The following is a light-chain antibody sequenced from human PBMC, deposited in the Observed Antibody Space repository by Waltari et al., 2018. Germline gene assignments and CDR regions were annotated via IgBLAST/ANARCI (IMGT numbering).Light chain of an antibody. V-gene: IGKV4-1*01. CDR2: GAS. CDR1: QSVLYSPNNKNY. J-gene: IGKJ1*01. Sequence: DFVMTQSPDSLAVSLGERATINCKSSQSVLYSPNNKNYLAWYQQKPGQPPKLLIYGASTRESGVPDRFSGSGSGTDFTLTISSLQAEDVAVYYCLQYSTTPWTFGQGTKVEIK. CDR3: LQYSTTPWT.